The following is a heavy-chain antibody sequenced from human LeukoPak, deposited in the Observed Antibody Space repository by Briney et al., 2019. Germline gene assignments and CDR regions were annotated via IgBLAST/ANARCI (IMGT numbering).Heavy chain of an antibody. J-gene: IGHJ6*04. CDR2: IKQDGSEK. Sequence: GGSLRLSCAVSGFRLSTYWMSWVRQAPGKGLEWLTNIKQDGSEKYYVDSVKGRFTISRDNAKNSLYLQMNSLRTEDTAVYYRARDGVSAALDVWGKGTTVTVSS. D-gene: IGHD2-2*01. CDR3: ARDGVSAALDV. V-gene: IGHV3-7*01. CDR1: GFRLSTYW.